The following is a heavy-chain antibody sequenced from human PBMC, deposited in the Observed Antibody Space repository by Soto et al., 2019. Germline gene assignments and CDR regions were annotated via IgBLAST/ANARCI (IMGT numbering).Heavy chain of an antibody. CDR2: IKPDGSEK. CDR1: GFTFRNYW. Sequence: PGGSLRLSCAASGFTFRNYWMGWVRQTPEKGLEWVANIKPDGSEKYYVDSVKGRFTISRDNAKNSLYLQMNSLRAEDTAVYYCARDQSWHDLVWWFDPWGQGTLVTVSS. D-gene: IGHD1-1*01. CDR3: ARDQSWHDLVWWFDP. V-gene: IGHV3-7*01. J-gene: IGHJ5*02.